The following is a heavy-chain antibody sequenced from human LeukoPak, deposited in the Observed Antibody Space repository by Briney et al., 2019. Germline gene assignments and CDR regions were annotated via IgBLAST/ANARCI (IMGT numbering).Heavy chain of an antibody. Sequence: GASVKVSCKASGYTFTTYGITWVRQAPGQGLEWMGWVSAYSGDTDYAQSLQGRVTMTTDTSTSTAYMELMTLRSDDTAVYYCARVWYDSGNHLYFYYGLDVWGQGTTVTVSS. CDR2: VSAYSGDT. V-gene: IGHV1-18*01. D-gene: IGHD3-22*01. CDR3: ARVWYDSGNHLYFYYGLDV. CDR1: GYTFTTYG. J-gene: IGHJ6*02.